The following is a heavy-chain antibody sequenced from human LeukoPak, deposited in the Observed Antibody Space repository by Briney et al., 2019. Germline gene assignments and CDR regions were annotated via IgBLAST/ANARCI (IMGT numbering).Heavy chain of an antibody. Sequence: PSETLSLTCTVSGGSISRSSYYWGWIRQPPGKGLEWIGSIYYSGSSYYNPSLKSRVTISVNTSKNQFSLRLSSVTAADTSVYYCARRDEYSSSLDFWGQGTLVTVSS. V-gene: IGHV4-39*07. CDR2: IYYSGSS. CDR1: GGSISRSSYY. D-gene: IGHD6-6*01. J-gene: IGHJ4*02. CDR3: ARRDEYSSSLDF.